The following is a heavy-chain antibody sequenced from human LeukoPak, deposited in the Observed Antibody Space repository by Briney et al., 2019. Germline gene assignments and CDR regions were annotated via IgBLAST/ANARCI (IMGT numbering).Heavy chain of an antibody. CDR3: ARDGIKSGHYDFWSGYYYYYYMDV. Sequence: SQTLSLTCTVSGGSINSGNYYWSWIRQPAGKGLEWIGRIYTSGSTNYNPSLKSRVTISVDTSKNQFSLKLSSVTAADTAVYYCARDGIKSGHYDFWSGYYYYYYMDVWGKGTTVTVSS. V-gene: IGHV4-61*02. D-gene: IGHD3-3*01. CDR1: GGSINSGNYY. J-gene: IGHJ6*03. CDR2: IYTSGST.